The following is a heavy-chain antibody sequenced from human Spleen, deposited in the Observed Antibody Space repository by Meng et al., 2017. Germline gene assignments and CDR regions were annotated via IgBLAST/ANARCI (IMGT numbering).Heavy chain of an antibody. Sequence: ASVKVSCKASGNTFTSYDINWVRQATGQGLEWMRCMKPNSDNTDYAQKFQDRVSISKNSSISTAYMELSGLRSDDTAMYYCARDEDISAAGKLFGDYWGQGTRVTVSS. V-gene: IGHV1-8*03. J-gene: IGHJ4*02. CDR2: MKPNSDNT. CDR1: GNTFTSYD. CDR3: ARDEDISAAGKLFGDY. D-gene: IGHD6-13*01.